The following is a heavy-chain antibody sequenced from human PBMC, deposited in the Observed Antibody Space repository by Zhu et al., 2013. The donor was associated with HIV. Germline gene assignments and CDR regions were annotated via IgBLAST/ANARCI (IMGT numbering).Heavy chain of an antibody. D-gene: IGHD6-13*01. V-gene: IGHV1-69*08. CDR1: GGTFSSYT. CDR3: ARDPPSSMRGSWKVAFDI. J-gene: IGHJ3*02. Sequence: QVQLVQSGAEVKKPGSSVKVSCKASGGTFSSYTISWVRQAPGQGLEWMGRIIPILGIANYAQKFQGRVTITADKSTSTAYMELSSLRSEDTAVYYCARDPPSSMRGSWKVAFDIWGQGTMVTVSS. CDR2: IIPILGIA.